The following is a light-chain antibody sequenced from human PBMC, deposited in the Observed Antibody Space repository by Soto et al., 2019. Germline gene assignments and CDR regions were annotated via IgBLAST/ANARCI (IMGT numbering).Light chain of an antibody. CDR3: SSYTVSSTNTVV. CDR2: EVS. V-gene: IGLV2-14*01. CDR1: SSDVGGYNY. Sequence: QSALTQPASVSGSPGQSITIACTGTSSDVGGYNYVSWFQHHPGKAPKLMIFEVSNRPSGVSNRFSGSKSGNTASLTISGLQAEDEADYYCSSYTVSSTNTVVFGGGTKLTVL. J-gene: IGLJ2*01.